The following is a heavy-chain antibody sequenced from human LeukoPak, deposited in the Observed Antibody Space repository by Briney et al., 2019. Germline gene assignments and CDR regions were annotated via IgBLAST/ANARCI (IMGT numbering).Heavy chain of an antibody. CDR3: ARWNYYDSSGYYSDFDY. CDR1: GYTFTSYG. V-gene: IGHV1-18*03. J-gene: IGHJ4*02. Sequence: ASVKVSCKASGYTFTSYGISWVRQAPGQGLEWMGWISAYNGNTNYAQKLQGRVTMTTDTSTSTAYMELRSLRSDDMAVYYCARWNYYDSSGYYSDFDYWGQGTLVTVSS. D-gene: IGHD3-22*01. CDR2: ISAYNGNT.